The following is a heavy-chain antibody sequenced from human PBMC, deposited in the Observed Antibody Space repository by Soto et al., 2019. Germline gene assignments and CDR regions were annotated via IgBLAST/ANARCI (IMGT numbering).Heavy chain of an antibody. D-gene: IGHD6-6*01. J-gene: IGHJ3*02. CDR1: GFSFSSYG. CDR3: AKDRRQLSALDM. CDR2: ITNDGNRK. V-gene: IGHV3-30*18. Sequence: GGSLRLSCAASGFSFSSYGMHWVRQAPGRGLEWVTVITNDGNRKYYGESVKGRFSVSRDNDKDTLYLQMNGLRPEDTGVYYCAKDRRQLSALDMWGQGTTVTVSS.